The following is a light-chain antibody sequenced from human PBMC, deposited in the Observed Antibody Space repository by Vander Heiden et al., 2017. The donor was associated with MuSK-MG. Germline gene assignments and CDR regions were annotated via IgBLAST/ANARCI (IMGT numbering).Light chain of an antibody. CDR3: QQSYSTPHT. CDR1: QSISSY. V-gene: IGKV1-39*01. J-gene: IGKJ4*01. CDR2: AAS. Sequence: DIQMTQSPSSLSASVGDRVTITCRASQSISSYLNWYQQKPRKAPKLLIYAASSLQSGVPSRFSGSGSRTDFTLTISSLQPEDFATYYGQQSYSTPHTCGGGTKVEIK.